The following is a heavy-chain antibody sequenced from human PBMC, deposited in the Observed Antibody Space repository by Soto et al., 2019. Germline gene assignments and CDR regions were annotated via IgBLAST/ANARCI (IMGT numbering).Heavy chain of an antibody. CDR1: GDSVSSNIAA. V-gene: IGHV6-1*01. Sequence: PSQTLSLTCAISGDSVSSNIAAWNWIRQSPSRGLEWLGRTYYRSKWYNDYAVSVKSRITINPDTSKNQFSLQLNSVTPEDTAVYYCAREVRGITMIVVTLGPEGSAFDIWGQGTMVTVSS. CDR2: TYYRSKWYN. CDR3: AREVRGITMIVVTLGPEGSAFDI. J-gene: IGHJ3*02. D-gene: IGHD3-22*01.